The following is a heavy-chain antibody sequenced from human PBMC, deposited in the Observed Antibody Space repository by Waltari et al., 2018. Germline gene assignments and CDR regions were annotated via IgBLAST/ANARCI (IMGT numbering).Heavy chain of an antibody. CDR2: MSPNSGNT. CDR1: GYTFTSYD. J-gene: IGHJ4*02. V-gene: IGHV1-8*03. Sequence: QVQLVQSGAEVKKPGASVKVSCKASGYTFTSYDINWVRQAAGQGLEWMGWMSPNSGNTDYEQKFQGGVTFTRDTSINTAYMELSSLRSEDTAVYYCARGITAGYDYWGQGTLVTVSS. D-gene: IGHD5-18*01. CDR3: ARGITAGYDY.